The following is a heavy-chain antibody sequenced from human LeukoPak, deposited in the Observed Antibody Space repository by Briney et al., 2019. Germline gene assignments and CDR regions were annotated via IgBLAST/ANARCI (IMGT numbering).Heavy chain of an antibody. CDR2: MNPNSGNT. Sequence: ASVKVSCTASGYTFTSYDINWVRQATGPGLEWMGWMNPNSGNTGYAQKFQGRVTMTRNTSISTAYMELSSLRSEDTAVYYCARAPEWGKANYYYYMDVWGKGTTVTVSS. V-gene: IGHV1-8*01. CDR1: GYTFTSYD. D-gene: IGHD1-26*01. CDR3: ARAPEWGKANYYYYMDV. J-gene: IGHJ6*03.